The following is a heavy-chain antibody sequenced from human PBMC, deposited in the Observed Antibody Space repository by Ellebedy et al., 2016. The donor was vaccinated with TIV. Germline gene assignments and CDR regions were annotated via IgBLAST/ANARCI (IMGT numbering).Heavy chain of an antibody. CDR1: GGSFSGYY. CDR2: INHSGST. D-gene: IGHD4-11*01. Sequence: SETLSLTCAVYGGSFSGYYWSWIRQPPGKGLEWIGEINHSGSTNYNPSLKSRVTISLDTSKNQFSLKLSSVTAADTAVYYCARGYSEPFVFHFYSYHYVMDVWGQGTTVTVSS. V-gene: IGHV4-34*01. CDR3: ARGYSEPFVFHFYSYHYVMDV. J-gene: IGHJ6*02.